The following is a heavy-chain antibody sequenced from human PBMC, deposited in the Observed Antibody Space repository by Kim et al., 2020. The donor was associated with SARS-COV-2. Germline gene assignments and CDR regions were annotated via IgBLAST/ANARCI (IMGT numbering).Heavy chain of an antibody. CDR1: GFTFSSYW. D-gene: IGHD3-16*02. CDR2: IKSDGSRI. CDR3: ARGHLGELSSNDY. Sequence: GGSLRLSCAASGFTFSSYWMHLVLQAPGKGLVWVSRIKSDGSRISYADSVKGRFTISRDNAKNTLYLQMNSLRAEDTAVYDCARGHLGELSSNDYLGQGTLVTVSS. V-gene: IGHV3-74*01. J-gene: IGHJ4*02.